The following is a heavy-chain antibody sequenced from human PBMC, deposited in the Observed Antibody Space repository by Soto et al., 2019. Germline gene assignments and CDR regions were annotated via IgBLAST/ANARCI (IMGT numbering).Heavy chain of an antibody. V-gene: IGHV3-73*01. D-gene: IGHD2-15*01. J-gene: IGHJ4*02. CDR2: IKTKAESYAT. CDR1: GFAFSGFD. Sequence: EVQLVESGGGLVQPGGSLKLSCIASGFAFSGFDIHWVRQASGEGLEWVGRIKTKAESYATALAAPVKGRFTISRDDSKNTAYLEMNSLKTEDTAVYYCTRRHCSGGGCYSDFDYWGQGTLVTVSS. CDR3: TRRHCSGGGCYSDFDY.